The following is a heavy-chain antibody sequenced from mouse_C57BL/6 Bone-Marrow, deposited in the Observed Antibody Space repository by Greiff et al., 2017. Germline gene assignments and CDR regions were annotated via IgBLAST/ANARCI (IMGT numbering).Heavy chain of an antibody. Sequence: QVQLQQPGAELVMPGASVKLSCKASGYTFTSYWMHWVKQRPGQGLEWIGEIDPSDSYTNYNQKFKGKYTLTVDKSSSTAYMQLSSLTSEESAVYYCARCDGYYERDAMDYWGQGTSVTVSS. D-gene: IGHD2-3*01. CDR3: ARCDGYYERDAMDY. CDR2: IDPSDSYT. V-gene: IGHV1-69*01. J-gene: IGHJ4*01. CDR1: GYTFTSYW.